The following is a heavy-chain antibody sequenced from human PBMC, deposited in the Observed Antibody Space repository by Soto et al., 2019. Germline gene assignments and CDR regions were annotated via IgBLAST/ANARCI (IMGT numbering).Heavy chain of an antibody. CDR2: ISFNGDVT. CDR1: GFSFSAYY. J-gene: IGHJ6*02. Sequence: GGSLRLSCAASGFSFSAYYMSWIRQAPGKGLEWVSYISFNGDVTRYSDSVEGRFTVSRDNAKKSLYMQMNRLRVEDTAVYYCARENRHPGHNYAMDVWGQGNTVTVSS. CDR3: ARENRHPGHNYAMDV. V-gene: IGHV3-11*01.